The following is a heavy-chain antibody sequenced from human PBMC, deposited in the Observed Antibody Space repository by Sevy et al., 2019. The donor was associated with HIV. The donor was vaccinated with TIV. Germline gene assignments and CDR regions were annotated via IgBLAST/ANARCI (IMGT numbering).Heavy chain of an antibody. CDR1: GFTFSTYA. V-gene: IGHV3-23*01. J-gene: IGHJ6*02. CDR3: ARRPDFGRVIPTGVMDV. D-gene: IGHD3-3*01. Sequence: GGSLRLSCAASGFTFSTYAMSWVGQTPGKGLQWVSVISDSGGSTYYADSVKGRFTISRDNSKNTMYLQMNSLRAEDTAVYYCARRPDFGRVIPTGVMDVWGQGSAVTVSS. CDR2: ISDSGGST.